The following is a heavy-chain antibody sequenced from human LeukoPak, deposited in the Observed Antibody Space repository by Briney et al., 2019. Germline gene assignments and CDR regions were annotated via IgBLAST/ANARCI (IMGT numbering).Heavy chain of an antibody. CDR2: INHSGST. Sequence: SETLSLTCAVYGGSFSGYYWSWIRQPPGKGLEWIGEINHSGSTNYNPSLKSRVTISVDTSKNQFSLKLSSVTAADTAVYYCARERVDSNGYVRRLDSWGQGTLVIVSS. D-gene: IGHD5-18*01. CDR3: ARERVDSNGYVRRLDS. J-gene: IGHJ4*02. V-gene: IGHV4-34*01. CDR1: GGSFSGYY.